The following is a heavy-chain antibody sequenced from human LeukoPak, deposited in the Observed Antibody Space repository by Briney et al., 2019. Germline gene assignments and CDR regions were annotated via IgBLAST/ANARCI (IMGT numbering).Heavy chain of an antibody. V-gene: IGHV4-39*01. D-gene: IGHD1-26*01. J-gene: IGHJ3*02. CDR1: GGSISSSSYY. Sequence: PSGTRSLTCTVSGGSISSSSYYWGWIRQPPGKGLEWIGSIYYSGSTYYNPSLKSRVTISVDTSKNQFSLKLSSVTAADTAVYYCATYSGTSWDAFDIWGQGTMVTVS. CDR3: ATYSGTSWDAFDI. CDR2: IYYSGST.